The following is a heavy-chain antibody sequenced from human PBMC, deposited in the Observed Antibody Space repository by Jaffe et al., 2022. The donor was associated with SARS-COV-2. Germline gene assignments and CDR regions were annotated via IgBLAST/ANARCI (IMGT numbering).Heavy chain of an antibody. CDR3: TTAVSGWYYFDY. Sequence: EVQLVESGGGLVKPGGSLRLSCAASGFTFSNAWMSWVRQAPGKGLEWVGRIKSKTDGGTTDYAAPVKGRFTISRDDSKNTLYLQMNSLKTEDTAVYYCTTAVSGWYYFDYWGQGTLVTVSS. J-gene: IGHJ4*02. V-gene: IGHV3-15*01. D-gene: IGHD6-19*01. CDR2: IKSKTDGGTT. CDR1: GFTFSNAW.